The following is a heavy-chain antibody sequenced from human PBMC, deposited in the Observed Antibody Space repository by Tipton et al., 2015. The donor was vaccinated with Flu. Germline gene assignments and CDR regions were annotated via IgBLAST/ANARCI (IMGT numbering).Heavy chain of an antibody. CDR3: AVLAVSTAQFYYMDV. Sequence: TLSLTCTVSSGSVNSGNYYWSWIRQPPGKGLEWIGHIYYSGSAEHNPSLKSRLTISVDTSKNQFSLRLSSVTAADTAVYYCAVLAVSTAQFYYMDVWGKGTTVTVSS. V-gene: IGHV4-61*01. CDR2: IYYSGSA. D-gene: IGHD4-11*01. J-gene: IGHJ6*03. CDR1: SGSVNSGNYY.